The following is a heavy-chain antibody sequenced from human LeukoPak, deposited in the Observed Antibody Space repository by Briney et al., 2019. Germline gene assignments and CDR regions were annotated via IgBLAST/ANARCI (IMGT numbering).Heavy chain of an antibody. Sequence: SETLSLTCAVSGYSVSSGYYWGWIRQPPGKGLEWIGSIYYSGSTYYNPSLKSRVTISVDTSKNQFSLKLSSVTAADTAVYYCARDDYGDPPGAFDTWGQGTMVTVSS. V-gene: IGHV4-38-2*02. CDR2: IYYSGST. J-gene: IGHJ3*02. D-gene: IGHD4-17*01. CDR3: ARDDYGDPPGAFDT. CDR1: GYSVSSGYY.